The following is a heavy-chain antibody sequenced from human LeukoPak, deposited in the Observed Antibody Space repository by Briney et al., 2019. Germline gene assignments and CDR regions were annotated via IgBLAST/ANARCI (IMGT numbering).Heavy chain of an antibody. J-gene: IGHJ4*02. Sequence: ASVKVSCKVSGYTLTELSMHWVRRAPGKGLEWMGGFDPEDGETIYAQKFQGRVTMTEDTSTDTAYMELSSLRSEDTAVYYCATAGGLVPAAHTYFDYWGQGTLVTVSS. CDR2: FDPEDGET. V-gene: IGHV1-24*01. CDR3: ATAGGLVPAAHTYFDY. D-gene: IGHD2-2*01. CDR1: GYTLTELS.